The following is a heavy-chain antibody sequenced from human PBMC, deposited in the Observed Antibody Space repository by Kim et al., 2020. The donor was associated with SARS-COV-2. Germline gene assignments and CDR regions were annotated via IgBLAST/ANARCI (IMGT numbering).Heavy chain of an antibody. Sequence: YSPSFQGQVTISADKSISTAYLQWSSLKASDTAMYYCARIFTVGGNAFDIWGQGTMVTVSS. CDR3: ARIFTVGGNAFDI. D-gene: IGHD1-26*01. J-gene: IGHJ3*02. V-gene: IGHV5-51*01.